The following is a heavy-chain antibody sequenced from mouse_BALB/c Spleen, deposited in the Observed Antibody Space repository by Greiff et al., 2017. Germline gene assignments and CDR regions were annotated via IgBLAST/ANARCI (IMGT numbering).Heavy chain of an antibody. V-gene: IGHV14-3*02. D-gene: IGHD2-1*01. CDR3: ARGGNYGG. CDR1: GFNIKDTY. CDR2: IDPANGNT. J-gene: IGHJ3*01. Sequence: VQLKESGAELVKPGASVKLSCTASGFNIKDTYMHWVKQRPEQGLEWIGRIDPANGNTKYDPKFQGKATITADTSSNTAYLQLSSLTSEDTAVYYCARGGNYGGWGQGTLVTVSA.